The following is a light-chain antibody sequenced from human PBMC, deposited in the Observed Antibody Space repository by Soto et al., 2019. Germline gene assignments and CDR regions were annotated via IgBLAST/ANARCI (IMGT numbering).Light chain of an antibody. J-gene: IGKJ1*01. CDR2: GAS. V-gene: IGKV3-15*01. CDR3: QQYDKWPRT. CDR1: QSVSRK. Sequence: EIVMAQSPATLSVSPGERATLSCRASQSVSRKLAWYQQTRGQAPRLLIYGASTRATGVPARFSGSGSGTEFTLTISSLQSEDFAVYHCQQYDKWPRTFGQGTKVDIK.